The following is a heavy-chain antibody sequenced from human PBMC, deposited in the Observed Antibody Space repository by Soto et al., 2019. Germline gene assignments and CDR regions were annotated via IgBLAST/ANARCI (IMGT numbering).Heavy chain of an antibody. CDR1: GFTFSSYW. Sequence: GSLRLSCAASGFTFSSYWMSWVRQAPGKGLEWVANIKQDGSEKYYVDSVKGRFTISRDNAKNSLYLQMNSLRAEDTALYYCAKGRSYYYYYGVDVWGQGTTVTVSS. V-gene: IGHV3-7*05. J-gene: IGHJ6*02. CDR2: IKQDGSEK. CDR3: AKGRSYYYYYGVDV.